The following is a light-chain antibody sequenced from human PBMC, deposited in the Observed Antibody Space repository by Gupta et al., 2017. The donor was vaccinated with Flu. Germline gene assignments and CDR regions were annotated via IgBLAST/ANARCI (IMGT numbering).Light chain of an antibody. J-gene: IGLJ3*02. CDR2: DLS. Sequence: HSALTHPPSAPGPAGQSVTISCTGTIRDVGGYSYVSWYQQHPGKARTLMNYDLSKRPAGVPDRFSGSTSGNTAPLTVSVLPADEAADYYCSSYAGNYRGVFGGGTKLTVL. V-gene: IGLV2-8*01. CDR3: SSYAGNYRGV. CDR1: IRDVGGYSY.